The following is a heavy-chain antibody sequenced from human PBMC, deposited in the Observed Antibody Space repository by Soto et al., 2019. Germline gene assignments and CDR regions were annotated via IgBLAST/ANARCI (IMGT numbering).Heavy chain of an antibody. D-gene: IGHD4-17*01. V-gene: IGHV4-39*01. CDR1: GGSISSSSYY. CDR3: ARLRDYGAEIDY. Sequence: SDTLSLTCTVSGGSISSSSYYWGWIRQPPGKGLEWIGSIYYSGSTYYNPSLKSRVTISVDTSKNQFSLKLSSVTAADTAVYYCARLRDYGAEIDYWGQGTLVTVAS. J-gene: IGHJ4*02. CDR2: IYYSGST.